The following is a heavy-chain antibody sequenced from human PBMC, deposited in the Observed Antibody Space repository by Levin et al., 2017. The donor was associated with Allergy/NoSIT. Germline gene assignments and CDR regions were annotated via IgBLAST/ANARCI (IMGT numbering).Heavy chain of an antibody. V-gene: IGHV4-59*01. D-gene: IGHD6-19*01. CDR2: IYYSGST. CDR3: ARAGDSGWYLDAFDI. Sequence: SQTLSLTCTVSGGSISSYYWSWIRQPPGKGLEWIGYIYYSGSTNYNPSLKSRVTISVDTSKNQFSLKLSSVTAADTAVYYCARAGDSGWYLDAFDIWGQGTMVTVSS. J-gene: IGHJ3*02. CDR1: GGSISSYY.